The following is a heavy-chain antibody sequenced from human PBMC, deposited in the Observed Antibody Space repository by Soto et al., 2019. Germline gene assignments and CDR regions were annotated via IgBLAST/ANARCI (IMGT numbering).Heavy chain of an antibody. J-gene: IGHJ3*02. CDR1: GFIFSDSA. D-gene: IGHD3-10*01. V-gene: IGHV3-73*02. CDR2: IRRKANNYAT. CDR3: ARVRGGDLKAFDI. Sequence: EVQLVESGGGLVQPGGSLKLSCAASGFIFSDSALHWVRQASGKGLEWVGRIRRKANNYATTYAASVEGRFAISRDDSKNTAYLQMNSLKTEDTAVYYCARVRGGDLKAFDIWGQGTMVTVSS.